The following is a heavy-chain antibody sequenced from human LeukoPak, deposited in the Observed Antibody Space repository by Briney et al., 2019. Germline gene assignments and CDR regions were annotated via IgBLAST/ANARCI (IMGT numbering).Heavy chain of an antibody. V-gene: IGHV1-18*01. Sequence: GESLKISCKGSGYSFTSYGISWVRQAPGQGLEWMGWISAYNGNTNYAQKLQGRVTTTTDTSTSTAYMELRSLRSDDTAVYYCARDGRERYCSGGSCQIDYWGQGTLVTVSS. CDR1: GYSFTSYG. J-gene: IGHJ4*02. CDR2: ISAYNGNT. D-gene: IGHD2-15*01. CDR3: ARDGRERYCSGGSCQIDY.